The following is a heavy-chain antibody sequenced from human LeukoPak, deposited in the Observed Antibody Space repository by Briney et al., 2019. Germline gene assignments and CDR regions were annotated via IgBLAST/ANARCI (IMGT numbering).Heavy chain of an antibody. CDR2: IYPGDSNT. CDR1: GYSFKNYW. Sequence: KPGESLKISCKGSGYSFKNYWIAWVRQMPGKGLEWMGIIYPGDSNTRYNPSFQGQVTISADKSISTAYLQWSSLKASDTAKFYCARQGFVASYGVDVWGQGTTVTVSS. CDR3: ARQGFVASYGVDV. J-gene: IGHJ6*02. V-gene: IGHV5-51*01.